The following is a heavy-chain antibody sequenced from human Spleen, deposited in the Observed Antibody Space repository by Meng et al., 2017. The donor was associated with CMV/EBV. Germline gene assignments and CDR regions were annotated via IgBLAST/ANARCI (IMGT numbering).Heavy chain of an antibody. V-gene: IGHV1-2*02. Sequence: ASVKVSCKASGYTFTDYHMHWVRQAPGQGLEWMGWINPNSGGTDYAPKFQDRVTMTRDTSIGTAYMELSRLKSDDTAVYYCARDASYSSILYWGQGTLVTVSS. CDR2: INPNSGGT. D-gene: IGHD6-19*01. CDR1: GYTFTDYH. CDR3: ARDASYSSILY. J-gene: IGHJ4*02.